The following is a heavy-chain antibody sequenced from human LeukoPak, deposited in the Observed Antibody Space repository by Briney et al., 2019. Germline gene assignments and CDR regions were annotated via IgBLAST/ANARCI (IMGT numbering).Heavy chain of an antibody. Sequence: SQTLSLTCAISGDSVSSNGAAWSWIRQSPSRGLEWLGRTYHKSKWYNDYAVSVKSRISINSDTSKNQFSLQLKSVTPEDTAVYYCASSTGATDAFDFWGQGTMVTVSS. J-gene: IGHJ3*01. CDR3: ASSTGATDAFDF. CDR1: GDSVSSNGAA. D-gene: IGHD7-27*01. CDR2: TYHKSKWYN. V-gene: IGHV6-1*01.